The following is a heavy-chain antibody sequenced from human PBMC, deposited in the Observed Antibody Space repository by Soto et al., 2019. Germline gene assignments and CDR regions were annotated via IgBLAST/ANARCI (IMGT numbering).Heavy chain of an antibody. CDR1: GGTFGIYA. CDR2: VIPIFGTP. D-gene: IGHD2-15*01. Sequence: QGQLVQSGAEVKKPGSSVKVSCKSSGGTFGIYAISWVRQAPGQGLEWMGGVIPIFGTPHYAQKFHGRVTITADIPTSTAYLELSSLKSADTAVYYCAKIRWTISLQEEDAIWGQGTLVTVSS. CDR3: AKIRWTISLQEEDAI. V-gene: IGHV1-69*06. J-gene: IGHJ4*02.